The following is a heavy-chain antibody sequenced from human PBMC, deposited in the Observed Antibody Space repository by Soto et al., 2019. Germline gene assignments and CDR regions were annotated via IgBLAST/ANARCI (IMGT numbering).Heavy chain of an antibody. D-gene: IGHD6-13*01. CDR1: GGSMSTDY. CDR3: ARGTSSWSWKFDY. CDR2: ISNSGST. J-gene: IGHJ4*02. Sequence: TSETLSLTCTVSGGSMSTDYWSWIRQPPGKGLEWIGYISNSGSTNHNPSLESRVTIAGPTSRNQFSLKLTSVTAADTAVYYCARGTSSWSWKFDYWGQGILVTVSS. V-gene: IGHV4-59*01.